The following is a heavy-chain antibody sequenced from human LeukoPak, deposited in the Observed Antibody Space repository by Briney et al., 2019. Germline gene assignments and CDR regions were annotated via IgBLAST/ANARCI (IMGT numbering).Heavy chain of an antibody. CDR1: GFTFSNYA. V-gene: IGHV3-30*04. D-gene: IGHD3-22*01. CDR3: ARLAYYYDSSGLAGAFDI. CDR2: ISYDGSDK. Sequence: GGSLRLSCAASGFTFSNYAIHWVRQSPGKGLEWVAVISYDGSDKYYADSVKGRFTISRDNSKNTLYLQMNSLRAEDTAVYYCARLAYYYDSSGLAGAFDIWGQGTMVTVSS. J-gene: IGHJ3*02.